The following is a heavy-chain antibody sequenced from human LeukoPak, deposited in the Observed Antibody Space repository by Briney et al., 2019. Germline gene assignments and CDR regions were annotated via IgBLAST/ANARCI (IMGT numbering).Heavy chain of an antibody. V-gene: IGHV3-23*01. CDR1: GFTFSSYA. CDR2: ISGGGGST. D-gene: IGHD2-15*01. Sequence: GGSLRLSCAASGFTFSSYAMSWVRQAPGKGLEWVSAISGGGGSTYYADSVKGRFTISRDNSKNTLYLQMNSLRAEDTAVYYCAKSSHGGFYFNYWGQGTLVTVSS. J-gene: IGHJ4*02. CDR3: AKSSHGGFYFNY.